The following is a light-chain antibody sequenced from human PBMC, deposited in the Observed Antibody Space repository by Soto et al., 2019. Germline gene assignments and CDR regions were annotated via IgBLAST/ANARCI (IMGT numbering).Light chain of an antibody. V-gene: IGKV3-20*01. CDR1: QSVRSSF. CDR2: GAS. Sequence: EIVLTQSPGILSLSPGERATLSCRASQSVRSSFLAWYQQKLGQSPRLLIYGASSRATCIPDRFSGSGSGTDFTLIISRLEPEDFAVYYCQQYSSSPYTFGQGTKLEIK. CDR3: QQYSSSPYT. J-gene: IGKJ2*01.